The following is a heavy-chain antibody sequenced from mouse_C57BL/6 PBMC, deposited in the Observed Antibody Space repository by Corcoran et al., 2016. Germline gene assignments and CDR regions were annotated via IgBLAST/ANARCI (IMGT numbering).Heavy chain of an antibody. Sequence: QIQLVQSGPELKKPGETVKISCKASGYTFTTYEMSWVKQAPGKGLKWMGWINTYSGVPTYADDFKGRFAFSLETSASTAYLQINNLKNEDTATYFCAKPLDYYDPFAYWGQGTLVTVSA. V-gene: IGHV9-3*01. D-gene: IGHD2-4*01. CDR1: GYTFTTYE. J-gene: IGHJ3*01. CDR3: AKPLDYYDPFAY. CDR2: INTYSGVP.